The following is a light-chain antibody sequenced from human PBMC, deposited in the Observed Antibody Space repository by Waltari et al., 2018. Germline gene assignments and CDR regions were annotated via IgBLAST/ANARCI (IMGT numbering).Light chain of an antibody. CDR2: ATS. V-gene: IGKV1-17*01. Sequence: DIQMTQSPSSLSASVGDTVTITCRASQDISRYLNWFQQKPGKAPNLLIYATSNLQSGVPSRFSGSGSGAEFTLTISSLQPEDFAVYYCLQHKSYPFTFGPGTKLEIK. J-gene: IGKJ3*01. CDR1: QDISRY. CDR3: LQHKSYPFT.